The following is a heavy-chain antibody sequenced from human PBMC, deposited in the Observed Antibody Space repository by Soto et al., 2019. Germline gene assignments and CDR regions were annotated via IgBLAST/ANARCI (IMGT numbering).Heavy chain of an antibody. V-gene: IGHV3-23*01. CDR2: ISGGGGST. CDR3: AKDAQAVARSEIDY. J-gene: IGHJ4*02. CDR1: GFPFSSYA. D-gene: IGHD6-19*01. Sequence: EVQLLESGGGLVQPGGSLRLSCAASGFPFSSYAMSWVRQPPGKGLEWVSAISGGGGSTYYADSVKGRFTISRDNSKNTLYLQMNSLRAEDTAVYYCAKDAQAVARSEIDYWGRGSLVTVSS.